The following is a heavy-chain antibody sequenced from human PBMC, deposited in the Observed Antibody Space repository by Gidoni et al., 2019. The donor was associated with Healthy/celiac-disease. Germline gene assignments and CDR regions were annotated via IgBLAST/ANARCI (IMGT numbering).Heavy chain of an antibody. CDR3: AVPLPDYGDYVVPHGYFDL. CDR2: ISGSGGST. Sequence: EVQLLESGGGFVQPGGSLRLSCAASGFTFSSYAMSWVRQAPGKGLEWVSAISGSGGSTYYADSVKGRFTISRDNSKNTLYLQMNSLRAEDTAVYYCAVPLPDYGDYVVPHGYFDLWGRGTLVTVSS. V-gene: IGHV3-23*01. J-gene: IGHJ2*01. CDR1: GFTFSSYA. D-gene: IGHD4-17*01.